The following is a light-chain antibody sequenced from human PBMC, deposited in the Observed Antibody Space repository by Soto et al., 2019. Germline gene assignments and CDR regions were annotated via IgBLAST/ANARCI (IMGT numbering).Light chain of an antibody. CDR3: QQSYSSPIT. J-gene: IGKJ5*01. CDR1: PTIMTY. V-gene: IGKV1-39*01. Sequence: DSQMTQSPSSLSASVGDEVTITCRASPTIMTYLNWYQLKPGKPPRLLIYAASNLQSGVPSRFSGSGSGTDFTLTTSSLQPEDFATYYCQQSYSSPITFGQGTRLEIK. CDR2: AAS.